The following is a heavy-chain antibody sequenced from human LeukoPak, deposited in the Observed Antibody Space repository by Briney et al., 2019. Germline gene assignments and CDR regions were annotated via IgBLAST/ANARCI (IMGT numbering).Heavy chain of an antibody. CDR2: LYHSGST. Sequence: SETLSLTCTVSGGSISSSSYYWGWIRQPPGKGLEWIGSLYHSGSTYYNSSLKSRVAISVDTSKNQFSLKLSSVTAADTAVYYCASPGSFGSGWSLDYWGQGTLVTVSS. J-gene: IGHJ4*02. CDR3: ASPGSFGSGWSLDY. CDR1: GGSISSSSYY. V-gene: IGHV4-39*01. D-gene: IGHD6-19*01.